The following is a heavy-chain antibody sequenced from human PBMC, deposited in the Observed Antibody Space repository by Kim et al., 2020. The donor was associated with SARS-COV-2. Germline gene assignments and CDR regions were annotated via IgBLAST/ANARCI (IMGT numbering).Heavy chain of an antibody. CDR3: ARAFLRRTVAGSQGGWYFDL. CDR1: GGSFSGYY. D-gene: IGHD6-19*01. Sequence: SETLSLTCAVYGGSFSGYYWSWIRQPPGKGLEWIGEINHSGSTNYNPSLKSRVTIAVDTSKNQFSLKLSSVTAADTAVYYCARAFLRRTVAGSQGGWYFDLWGRGTLVTVSS. J-gene: IGHJ2*01. V-gene: IGHV4-34*01. CDR2: INHSGST.